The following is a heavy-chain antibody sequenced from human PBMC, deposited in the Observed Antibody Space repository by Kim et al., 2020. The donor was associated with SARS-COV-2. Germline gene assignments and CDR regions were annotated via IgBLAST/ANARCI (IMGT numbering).Heavy chain of an antibody. D-gene: IGHD6-19*01. Sequence: AQKFQGRVTMTRNTSISTAYMELSSLRSEDTAVYYCARGLPGIAVAGTPNWGQGTLVTVSS. V-gene: IGHV1-8*01. J-gene: IGHJ4*02. CDR3: ARGLPGIAVAGTPN.